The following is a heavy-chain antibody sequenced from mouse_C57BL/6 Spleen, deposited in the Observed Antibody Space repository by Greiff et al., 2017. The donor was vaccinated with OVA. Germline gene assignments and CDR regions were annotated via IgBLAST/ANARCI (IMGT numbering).Heavy chain of an antibody. CDR1: GYTFTDYY. CDR2: INPYNGGT. J-gene: IGHJ4*01. D-gene: IGHD1-2*01. CDR3: ARRLLLYAMDY. Sequence: EVKLQESGPVLVKPGASVKMSCKASGYTFTDYYMNWVKQSHGKSLEWIGVINPYNGGTSYNQKFKGKATLTVDKSSSTAYMELNSLTSEDSAVYYCARRLLLYAMDYWGQGTSVTVSS. V-gene: IGHV1-19*01.